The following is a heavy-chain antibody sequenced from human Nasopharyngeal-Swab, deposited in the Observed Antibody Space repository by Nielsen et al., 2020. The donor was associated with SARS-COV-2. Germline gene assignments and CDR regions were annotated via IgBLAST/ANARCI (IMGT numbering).Heavy chain of an antibody. D-gene: IGHD3-22*01. Sequence: SLKISCAATGFNFDDSGMHWVRQVPGQGLEWVAGISWNSGVKGYADSVKGRFTISRDNAKNSVYLQMNSLKHEDTGFYYRAKGQDESSGYSGYYYYGMDVWGRGTTVIVSS. CDR2: ISWNSGVK. J-gene: IGHJ6*02. CDR1: GFNFDDSG. V-gene: IGHV3-9*01. CDR3: AKGQDESSGYSGYYYYGMDV.